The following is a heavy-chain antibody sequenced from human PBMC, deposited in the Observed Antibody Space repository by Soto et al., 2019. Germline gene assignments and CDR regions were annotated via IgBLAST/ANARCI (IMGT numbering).Heavy chain of an antibody. CDR1: GFTFSSYA. J-gene: IGHJ3*02. Sequence: GGSLRLSCAASGFTFSSYAMHWVRQAPGKGLEYVSAISSNGGSTYYANSVKGRFTISRDNSKNTLYLQMGSLRAEDMAVYYCARVMGPRNYGAFDIWGQGTMVTVSS. CDR3: ARVMGPRNYGAFDI. D-gene: IGHD1-7*01. CDR2: ISSNGGST. V-gene: IGHV3-64*01.